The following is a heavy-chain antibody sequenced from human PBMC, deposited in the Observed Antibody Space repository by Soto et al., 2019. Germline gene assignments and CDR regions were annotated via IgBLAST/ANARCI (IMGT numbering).Heavy chain of an antibody. CDR1: GFTFSSYA. CDR2: ISYDGSNK. J-gene: IGHJ3*02. CDR3: ARDIAAAPFDI. V-gene: IGHV3-30-3*01. D-gene: IGHD6-13*01. Sequence: TGGSLRLSCAASGFTFSSYAMHWGRQAPGKGLEWVAVISYDGSNKYYADSVKGRFTISRDNSKNTLYLQMNSLRAEDTAVYYCARDIAAAPFDIWGQGTMVTVSS.